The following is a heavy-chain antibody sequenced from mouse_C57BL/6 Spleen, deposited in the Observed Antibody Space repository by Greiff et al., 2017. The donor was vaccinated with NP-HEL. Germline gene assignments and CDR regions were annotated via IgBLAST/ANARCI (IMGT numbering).Heavy chain of an antibody. J-gene: IGHJ2*01. D-gene: IGHD2-4*01. CDR1: GFTFSSYT. CDR3: ARHFDYDGGFDY. CDR2: ISGCGGNT. Sequence: EVMLVESGGGLVKPGGSLKLSCAASGFTFSSYTMSWVRQTPEKRLEWVATISGCGGNTYYPDSVKGRFTISRDNAKNTLYLQLSSLRSEDTALYYCARHFDYDGGFDYWGQGTTLTVSS. V-gene: IGHV5-9*01.